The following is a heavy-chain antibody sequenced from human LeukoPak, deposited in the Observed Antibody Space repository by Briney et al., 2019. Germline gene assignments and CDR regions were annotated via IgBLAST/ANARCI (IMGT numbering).Heavy chain of an antibody. V-gene: IGHV4-59*12. D-gene: IGHD3-16*02. CDR3: ARGNVWGSYRYFYY. Sequence: SETLSLTCTVSGGSISSYSWIWIRQPPGQGLEWIGYIYYSGSTNYNPSLKSRVTISVDTSKNQFSLKLSSVTAADTAVYYCARGNVWGSYRYFYYWGQGTLVTVPS. J-gene: IGHJ4*02. CDR1: GGSISSYS. CDR2: IYYSGST.